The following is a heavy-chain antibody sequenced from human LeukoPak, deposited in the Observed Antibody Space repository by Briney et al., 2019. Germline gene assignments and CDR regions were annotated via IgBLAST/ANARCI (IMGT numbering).Heavy chain of an antibody. D-gene: IGHD4-23*01. V-gene: IGHV4-31*03. CDR1: GDSITSGGSY. J-gene: IGHJ4*02. Sequence: SQTLSLTCIVSGDSITSGGSYWSWIRQHPGKGLEWIGFIFYSGSTFYNPSLKSRVTMSVDTSKNQFSLKLSSVTAADTAVYYCARDRRGGNFFDYWGQGTLVSVSS. CDR2: IFYSGST. CDR3: ARDRRGGNFFDY.